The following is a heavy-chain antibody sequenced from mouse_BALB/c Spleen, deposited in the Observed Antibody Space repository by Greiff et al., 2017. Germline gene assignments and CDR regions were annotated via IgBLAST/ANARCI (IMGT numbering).Heavy chain of an antibody. CDR3: TRKVRQGAWVAY. V-gene: IGHV14-3*02. CDR2: IDPANGNT. Sequence: VQLQQSGAELVKPGASVKLSCTASGFNIKDTYMHWVKQMPEQGLEWIGRIDPANGNTKYDTKFQGKATITADTSSNTAYLQLSSLTSEDTAVYYLTRKVRQGAWVAYWGQGTLVTGSA. J-gene: IGHJ3*01. D-gene: IGHD2-14*01. CDR1: GFNIKDTY.